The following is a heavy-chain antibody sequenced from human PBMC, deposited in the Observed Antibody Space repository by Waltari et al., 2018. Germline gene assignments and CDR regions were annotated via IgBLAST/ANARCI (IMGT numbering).Heavy chain of an antibody. CDR3: ARVTIFGVVIKGEDAFDI. D-gene: IGHD3-3*01. CDR2: TYYRSKWYN. V-gene: IGHV6-1*01. Sequence: QVQLQQSGPGLVKPSQTLSLTCAISGDSVTSNSAAWTWIRQSPSRGLEWLGRTYYRSKWYNDYAVSVKSRITINPDTSKNQFSLQLNSVTPEDTAVYYCARVTIFGVVIKGEDAFDIWGQGTMVTVSS. CDR1: GDSVTSNSAA. J-gene: IGHJ3*02.